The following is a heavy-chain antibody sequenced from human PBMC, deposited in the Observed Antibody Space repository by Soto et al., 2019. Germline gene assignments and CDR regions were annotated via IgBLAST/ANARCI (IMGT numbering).Heavy chain of an antibody. CDR1: GFIFSHYY. CDR2: INPTSGHI. V-gene: IGHV3-11*06. J-gene: IGHJ4*02. Sequence: GGSLRLSCKTSGFIFSHYYMGWIRQAPGKGLEWVSYINPTSGHINYADPVKCRFTISRDNARNSLYLQMNSLTADDTAMYYCARLPYSAYNRHFDYWGQGTLVTVSS. CDR3: ARLPYSAYNRHFDY. D-gene: IGHD4-4*01.